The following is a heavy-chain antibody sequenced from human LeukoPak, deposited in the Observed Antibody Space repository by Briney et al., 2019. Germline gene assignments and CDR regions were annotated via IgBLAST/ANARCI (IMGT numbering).Heavy chain of an antibody. J-gene: IGHJ4*02. Sequence: PGGSLRLSCAASGFTFSSYAIHWVRQGPGKGLEWVAVISFDGNNKYYADSVKSRFTISRDNSKNTLSLQMNSLRPEDTAVYYCARDRGVATMDYWGQGTLVTVSS. D-gene: IGHD5-12*01. CDR1: GFTFSSYA. CDR2: ISFDGNNK. CDR3: ARDRGVATMDY. V-gene: IGHV3-30*14.